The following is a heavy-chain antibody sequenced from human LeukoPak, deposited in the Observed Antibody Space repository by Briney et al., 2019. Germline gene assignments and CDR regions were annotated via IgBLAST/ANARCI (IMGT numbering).Heavy chain of an antibody. V-gene: IGHV1-24*01. D-gene: IGHD3-10*01. CDR3: ARDRGLRGGNFVL. CDR2: YDPEDAET. Sequence: GASVKVSCKVSGYTLSELSMHWVRQAPGKGLEWMGGYDPEDAETIYAQKFQGRVTMTEDTSTDTTYMELSSLTSEDTAVYYCARDRGLRGGNFVLWGQGTLVTVSS. J-gene: IGHJ4*02. CDR1: GYTLSELS.